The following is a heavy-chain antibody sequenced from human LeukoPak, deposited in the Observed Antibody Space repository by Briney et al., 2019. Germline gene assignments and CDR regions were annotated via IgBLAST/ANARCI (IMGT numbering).Heavy chain of an antibody. D-gene: IGHD3-22*01. J-gene: IGHJ5*02. V-gene: IGHV4-4*07. Sequence: PSETLSLTCTVSGGSISSYYWSWIRQPAGKGLEWIGRIYTTGSTNYNPSLKSRVTMSIDTSKKQFSLKLTSVTAADTAAYYCARGKYYYDSSSSYRYFDPWGQGTLVTVSS. CDR3: ARGKYYYDSSSSYRYFDP. CDR1: GGSISSYY. CDR2: IYTTGST.